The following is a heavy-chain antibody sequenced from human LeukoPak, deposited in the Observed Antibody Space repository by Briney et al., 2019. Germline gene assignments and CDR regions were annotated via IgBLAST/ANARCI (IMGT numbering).Heavy chain of an antibody. V-gene: IGHV5-10-1*01. CDR2: IDPSDSYT. Sequence: GESPKISCKSSGYSFTNYWITWVRQMPGKGLEWMGRIDPSDSYTNYSPSFQGHVTISADNSISTAYLQWSSLKASDTAMYYCARHGGSGWYDYWGQGTLVTVSS. D-gene: IGHD6-19*01. J-gene: IGHJ4*02. CDR3: ARHGGSGWYDY. CDR1: GYSFTNYW.